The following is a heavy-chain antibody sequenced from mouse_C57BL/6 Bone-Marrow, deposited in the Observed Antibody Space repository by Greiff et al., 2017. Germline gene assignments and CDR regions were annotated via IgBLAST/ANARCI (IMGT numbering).Heavy chain of an antibody. D-gene: IGHD2-4*01. CDR3: ARDDVITRLFAY. CDR1: GFTFSSYA. CDR2: ISDGGSYT. V-gene: IGHV5-4*01. Sequence: EVKLMESGGGLVKPGGSLKLSCAASGFTFSSYAMSWVRQTPEKRLEWVATISDGGSYTYYPDNVKGRFTLSRDNAKNNLYLQMSHLKSEDTAMYYCARDDVITRLFAYGGQGTLVTVSA. J-gene: IGHJ3*01.